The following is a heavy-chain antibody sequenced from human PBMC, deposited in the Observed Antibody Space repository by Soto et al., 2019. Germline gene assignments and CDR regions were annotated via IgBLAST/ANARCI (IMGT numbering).Heavy chain of an antibody. D-gene: IGHD2-15*01. Sequence: SLRLSCAASGFTFDDYAMHWVRQAPGKGLEWVSGISWNSGSIGYADSVKGRFTISRDNAKNSLYLQMNSLRAEDTALYYCAKVLTPYYYYGMDVWGQGTTVTVSS. CDR1: GFTFDDYA. J-gene: IGHJ6*02. CDR2: ISWNSGSI. V-gene: IGHV3-9*01. CDR3: AKVLTPYYYYGMDV.